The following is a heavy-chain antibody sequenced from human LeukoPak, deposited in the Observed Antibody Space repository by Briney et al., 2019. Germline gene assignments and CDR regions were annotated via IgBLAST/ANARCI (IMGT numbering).Heavy chain of an antibody. V-gene: IGHV1-2*02. D-gene: IGHD5-24*01. CDR2: INPNSGGT. J-gene: IGHJ5*02. CDR1: GYTFTGYY. Sequence: ASVKVSCKASGYTFTGYYMHWVRQAPGQGLEWMGWINPNSGGTNYAQKFQGRVTMTRDTSISTAYMELSRRRSDDTAVYYCARDQRWLQPSWFDPWGQGTLVTVSS. CDR3: ARDQRWLQPSWFDP.